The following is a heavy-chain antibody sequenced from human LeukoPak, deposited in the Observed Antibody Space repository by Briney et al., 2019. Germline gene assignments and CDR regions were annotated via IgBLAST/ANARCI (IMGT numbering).Heavy chain of an antibody. V-gene: IGHV3-7*04. CDR3: SREQVAVQGGDT. CDR2: IKQDGSEK. D-gene: IGHD6-19*01. J-gene: IGHJ5*02. CDR1: GFTVRTYW. Sequence: GGSLRLFHAAAGFTVRTYWMSWVRQAPGKWLEWVANIKQDGSEKYFVESLKGRFTSHSENAKNTLYLQLKSLSAEDASIYYCSREQVAVQGGDTWGQGTLVTVSS.